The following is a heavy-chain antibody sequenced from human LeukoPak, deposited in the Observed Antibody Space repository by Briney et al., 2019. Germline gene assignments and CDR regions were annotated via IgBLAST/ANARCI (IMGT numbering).Heavy chain of an antibody. CDR3: ERRGYCSSTSCSEYWFDP. CDR1: GGSISISSYY. J-gene: IGHJ5*02. CDR2: IYYSGST. Sequence: SETLSLTCTVSGGSISISSYYWGWIRQPPGKGLEWIEIIYYSGSTYYNPSLKSRLTISVDTSKNQFSLKLSSVTATDTAVYYCERRGYCSSTSCSEYWFDPWGQGTLVTVSS. V-gene: IGHV4-39*01. D-gene: IGHD2-2*01.